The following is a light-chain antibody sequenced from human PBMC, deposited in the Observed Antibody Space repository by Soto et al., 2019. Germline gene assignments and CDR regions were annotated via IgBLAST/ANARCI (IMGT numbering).Light chain of an antibody. CDR2: DDS. Sequence: SYELTQSPSVSEDPGEKARITCGAYNIGSKTVHWYQQTPGQAPVLVVYDDSDRPSGKPQLFSGSNSGSTATLTISRVEAGDEADYYWQVWDSSSENYVFATGTKVTVL. CDR3: QVWDSSSENYV. J-gene: IGLJ1*01. CDR1: NIGSKT. V-gene: IGLV3-21*02.